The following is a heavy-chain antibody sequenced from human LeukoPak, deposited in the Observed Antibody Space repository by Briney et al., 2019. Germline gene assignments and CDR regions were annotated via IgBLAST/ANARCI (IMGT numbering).Heavy chain of an antibody. CDR1: GGSISSGDYY. CDR2: IYYSGST. CDR3: ARVRGYSGYDYGESYYFDY. J-gene: IGHJ4*02. D-gene: IGHD5-12*01. V-gene: IGHV4-30-4*01. Sequence: PSETLSLTCTVSGGSISSGDYYWSWIRQPPGKGLEWIGYIYYSGSTYYNPSLKSRVTISVDTSKNQFSLKLSSVTAADTAVYYCARVRGYSGYDYGESYYFDYWGQGTLVIVCS.